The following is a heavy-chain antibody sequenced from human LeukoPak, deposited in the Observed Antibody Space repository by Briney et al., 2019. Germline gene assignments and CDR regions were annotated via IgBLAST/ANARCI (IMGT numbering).Heavy chain of an antibody. CDR2: AGWAGGTT. V-gene: IGHV3-43*01. CDR1: GFNFDRYT. D-gene: IGHD3-10*02. CDR3: AKELDTMFFDY. Sequence: GGSLRLSCATSGFNFDRYTIHWVRQAPGKGLEWVSLAGWAGGTTFYSDSVRGRFTISRDSGSKSVYLQMNSPTTDDTAFYFCAKELDTMFFDYWGQGALVTVSS. J-gene: IGHJ4*02.